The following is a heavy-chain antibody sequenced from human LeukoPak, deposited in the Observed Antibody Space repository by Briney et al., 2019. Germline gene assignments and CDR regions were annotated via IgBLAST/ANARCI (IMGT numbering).Heavy chain of an antibody. CDR1: GYTFTSYG. CDR2: ISAYNGNT. CDR3: ARVGDSSGYYWPIDY. D-gene: IGHD3-22*01. J-gene: IGHJ4*02. Sequence: GASVKVSCKASGYTFTSYGISWVRQAPGQGLEWMGWISAYNGNTNYAQKLQGRVTMTTDTSTSTAYMELRSLRSDDTAVYYCARVGDSSGYYWPIDYWGQGTLVTVSS. V-gene: IGHV1-18*01.